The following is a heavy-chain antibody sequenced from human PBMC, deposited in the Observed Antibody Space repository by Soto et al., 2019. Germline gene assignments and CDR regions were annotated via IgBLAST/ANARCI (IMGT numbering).Heavy chain of an antibody. V-gene: IGHV3-30*03. CDR1: GFTFSSYG. CDR2: LSFDGVNQ. CDR3: GSGGQQLVRWPVVY. J-gene: IGHJ4*02. D-gene: IGHD6-13*01. Sequence: QVQLVESGGGAVQPGTSLRLSCAASGFTFSSYGMHWVRQAPGKGLEWVAVLSFDGVNQYYADSVKGRFTISRDNSKNTLYLQMNSLRAEDTAVYYCGSGGQQLVRWPVVYWGQGTLVTVSS.